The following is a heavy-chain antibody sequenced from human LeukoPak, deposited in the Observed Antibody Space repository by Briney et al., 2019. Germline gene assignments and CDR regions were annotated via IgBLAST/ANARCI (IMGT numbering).Heavy chain of an antibody. CDR3: GRGHFGLDV. V-gene: IGHV3-11*06. CDR2: ITNSGCDA. CDR1: GFTFSDHY. J-gene: IGHJ6*04. Sequence: GGSLRLSCAASGFTFSDHYMTWIRQAPGKGLEWVSYITNSGCDADYSDSVRGRFTTSRDNAKNSLYLQMNSLRPEDTAIYYCGRGHFGLDVWGKGTTVTVSS.